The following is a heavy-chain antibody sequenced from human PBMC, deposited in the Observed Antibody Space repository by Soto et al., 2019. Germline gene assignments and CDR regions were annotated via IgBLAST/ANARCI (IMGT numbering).Heavy chain of an antibody. D-gene: IGHD1-26*01. J-gene: IGHJ4*02. CDR1: GFTFNSYA. CDR2: ISGSGDVK. V-gene: IGHV3-23*01. Sequence: PVGSLRLSCAASGFTFNSYALSWVRQAPGKGLEWVSSISGSGDVKNYADSVMGRFTISRDNSKDTMFLQMNSLRVEDTAVYYCAKVVGVTQSGDFWGQGTLVTVSS. CDR3: AKVVGVTQSGDF.